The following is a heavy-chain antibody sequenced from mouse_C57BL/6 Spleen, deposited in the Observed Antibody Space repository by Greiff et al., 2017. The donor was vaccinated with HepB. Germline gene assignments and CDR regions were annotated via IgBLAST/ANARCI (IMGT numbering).Heavy chain of an antibody. CDR1: GYAFSSSW. J-gene: IGHJ1*03. Sequence: QVQLKESGPELVKPGASVKISCKASGYAFSSSWMNWVKQRPGKGLEWIGRIYPGDGDTNYNGKFKGKATLTADKSSSTAYMQLSSLTSEDSAVYFCARERVYYYGSSPYWYFDVWGTGTTVTVSS. CDR3: ARERVYYYGSSPYWYFDV. V-gene: IGHV1-82*01. CDR2: IYPGDGDT. D-gene: IGHD1-1*01.